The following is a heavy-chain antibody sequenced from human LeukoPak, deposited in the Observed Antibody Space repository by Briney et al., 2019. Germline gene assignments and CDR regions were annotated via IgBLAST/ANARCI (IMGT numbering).Heavy chain of an antibody. V-gene: IGHV3-30*02. Sequence: GGSLRLSCAASGFTFSSYGMHWVRQAPGKGLEWVAFIRYDGSNKNYADSVKGRFTISRDNSKNTLYLQMNILRTEDTAVYYCARVDRGKGFDYWGQGTLVTVSS. CDR1: GFTFSSYG. CDR3: ARVDRGKGFDY. CDR2: IRYDGSNK. J-gene: IGHJ4*02. D-gene: IGHD3-10*01.